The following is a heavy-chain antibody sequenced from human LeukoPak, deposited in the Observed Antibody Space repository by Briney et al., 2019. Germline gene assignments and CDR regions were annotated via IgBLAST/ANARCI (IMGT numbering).Heavy chain of an antibody. J-gene: IGHJ4*02. V-gene: IGHV4-39*01. D-gene: IGHD3-3*01. CDR3: ARHLGEWLLSYYFDY. CDR1: GGSISSSSYY. Sequence: SETLSLTCTVSGGSISSSSYYWGWLRQPPGKGLEWIGSIYYSGSTYYNPSLKSRVTISVDTSKNQFSLKLSSVTAADTAVYYCARHLGEWLLSYYFDYWGQGTLVTVSS. CDR2: IYYSGST.